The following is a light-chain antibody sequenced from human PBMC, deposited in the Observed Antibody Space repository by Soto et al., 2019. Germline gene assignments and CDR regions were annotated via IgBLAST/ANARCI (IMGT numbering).Light chain of an antibody. J-gene: IGKJ5*01. CDR2: DAS. CDR3: QQYNNWPIT. V-gene: IGKV3-11*01. Sequence: EIVLTQSPATLSLSPGERATLSCWASQSVGRSLAWYQQKPGQAPRLLINDASNRATGIPARFSGSGSGTEFTLTISSLQSEDFAVYYCQQYNNWPITFGQGTRLEIK. CDR1: QSVGRS.